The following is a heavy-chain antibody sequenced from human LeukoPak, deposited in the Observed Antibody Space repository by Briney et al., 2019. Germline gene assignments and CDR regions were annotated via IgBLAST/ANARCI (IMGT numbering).Heavy chain of an antibody. D-gene: IGHD3-22*01. CDR3: ASRRPDYYDSSGYSDY. CDR1: GGSISSSSYY. Sequence: SETLSLTCTVSGGSISSSSYYWGWIRQPPGKGLEWIGSIYYSGSTYYNPSLKSRVTISVDTSKNQFSLKLSSVTAADTAVYYCASRRPDYYDSSGYSDYWGQGTLVTVSS. J-gene: IGHJ4*02. V-gene: IGHV4-39*07. CDR2: IYYSGST.